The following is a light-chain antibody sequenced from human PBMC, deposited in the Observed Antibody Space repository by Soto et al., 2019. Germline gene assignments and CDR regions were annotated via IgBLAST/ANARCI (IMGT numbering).Light chain of an antibody. J-gene: IGKJ4*01. CDR1: QDIRSW. CDR3: QQANSFPLT. CDR2: AAT. Sequence: DIQMTQSPSYVSASVGDRVSITCRASQDIRSWLAWYQQRPGKAPKLLIYAATTLQSGVPSRFSGSGSGTTFTLTINNLQPEDFASHFCQQANSFPLTFGGGTKVDIK. V-gene: IGKV1-12*01.